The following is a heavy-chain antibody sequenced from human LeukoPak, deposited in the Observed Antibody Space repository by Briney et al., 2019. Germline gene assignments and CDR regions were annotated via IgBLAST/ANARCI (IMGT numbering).Heavy chain of an antibody. Sequence: GGSLRLSCTASGFTFSSYDMHWVRQAPGKGLEWVAVIWSDVSNKHYADSVKGRFTISRDNSKNTLYLQMNSLRGEDTSVYFCARPEVGRYYFDYWGQGTLVTVSS. CDR2: IWSDVSNK. CDR1: GFTFSSYD. V-gene: IGHV3-33*01. J-gene: IGHJ4*02. CDR3: ARPEVGRYYFDY.